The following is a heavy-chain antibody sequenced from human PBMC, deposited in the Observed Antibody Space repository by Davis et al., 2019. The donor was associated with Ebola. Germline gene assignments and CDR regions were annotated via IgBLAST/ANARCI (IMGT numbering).Heavy chain of an antibody. CDR2: INHSGTN. CDR1: GGSFSDYY. Sequence: PGGSLRLSCGVYGGSFSDYYWSWIRQAPGKGLEWIGEINHSGTNNYNASLKSRVIISIDTSNNHFSLNLNTVTAADTAVYYCARVNSTSWFDYWGQGTLVTVSS. V-gene: IGHV4-34*01. CDR3: ARVNSTSWFDY. D-gene: IGHD6-13*01. J-gene: IGHJ4*02.